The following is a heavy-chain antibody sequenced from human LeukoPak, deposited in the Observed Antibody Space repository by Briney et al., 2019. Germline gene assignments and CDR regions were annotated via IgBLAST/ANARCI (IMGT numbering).Heavy chain of an antibody. CDR2: VVASGADT. Sequence: PGGSLRLSCAASGFTFSSCAMGWVRQAPGKGLDYVSSVVASGADTYYADSVKGRFIIFRDNSKNTLSLQMNDLRAEDTAIYYCAARTGGDAYDIWGQGTMVTVTS. J-gene: IGHJ3*02. D-gene: IGHD1-14*01. CDR3: AARTGGDAYDI. CDR1: GFTFSSCA. V-gene: IGHV3-23*01.